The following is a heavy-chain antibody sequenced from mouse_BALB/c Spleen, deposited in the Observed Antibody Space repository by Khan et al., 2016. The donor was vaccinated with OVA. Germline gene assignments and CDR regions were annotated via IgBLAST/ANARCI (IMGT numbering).Heavy chain of an antibody. J-gene: IGHJ2*01. Sequence: DVQLQESGPGLVKPSQSLSLTCTVTGYSITSGYGWNWIRQFPGNKLEWMGYISYSGSTNYNPSLKSRVSITRDTSKNQFFLQLKSVTTEDTATYYCARTARIKYWGQGTTLTVSS. CDR3: ARTARIKY. D-gene: IGHD1-2*01. CDR2: ISYSGST. V-gene: IGHV3-2*02. CDR1: GYSITSGYG.